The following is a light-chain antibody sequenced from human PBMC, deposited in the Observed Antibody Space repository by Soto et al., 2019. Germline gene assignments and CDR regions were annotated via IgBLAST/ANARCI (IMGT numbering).Light chain of an antibody. V-gene: IGLV2-8*01. J-gene: IGLJ1*01. Sequence: QSALTQPPSASGSPGQSVTFSCTGTSXDIGDYNYVSWYQQHPGKAPKLMIYEVTKRPSGVPDRFSGSKSGNTASLTVSGLQADDEADYYCSSYAGNNNSVFGTGTKVTVL. CDR2: EVT. CDR1: SXDIGDYNY. CDR3: SSYAGNNNSV.